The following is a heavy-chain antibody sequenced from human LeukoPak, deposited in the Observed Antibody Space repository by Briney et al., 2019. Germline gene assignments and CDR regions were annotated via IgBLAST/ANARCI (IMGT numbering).Heavy chain of an antibody. J-gene: IGHJ4*02. Sequence: IGYIYYSGSTYYNPSLKSRVTISVDTSKNQFSLKLSSVTAADTAVYYCARCGDPVSFFDYWGQGTLVTVSS. D-gene: IGHD3-10*01. CDR3: ARCGDPVSFFDY. V-gene: IGHV4-59*01. CDR2: IYYSGST.